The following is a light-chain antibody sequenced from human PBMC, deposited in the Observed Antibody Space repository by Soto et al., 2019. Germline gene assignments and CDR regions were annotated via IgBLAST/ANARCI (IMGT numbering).Light chain of an antibody. Sequence: DIQLTQSPSFLSASVGDRVTITCRASQGLSSYLAWYQQKPGKAPNLLIYAAFTLQSGDPSRFSGSGSGTEFTLTISSLQPEDFATYYCQQLKSYPITFGQGTRLEIK. J-gene: IGKJ5*01. CDR2: AAF. CDR1: QGLSSY. CDR3: QQLKSYPIT. V-gene: IGKV1-9*01.